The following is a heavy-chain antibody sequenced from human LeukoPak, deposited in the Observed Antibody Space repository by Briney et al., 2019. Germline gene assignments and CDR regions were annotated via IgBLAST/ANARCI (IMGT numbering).Heavy chain of an antibody. V-gene: IGHV3-23*01. CDR3: AKGVYQLRNRGLIDY. D-gene: IGHD2-2*01. CDR1: GFTFSSYA. J-gene: IGHJ4*02. Sequence: GGSLRLSCAASGFTFSSYAMSWVRQAPGKGLEWVSAISGSGGSTYYADSVKGRFTISRDNSKNTLYLQMNSLRAEDTAVYYCAKGVYQLRNRGLIDYWGQGTLVTVSS. CDR2: ISGSGGST.